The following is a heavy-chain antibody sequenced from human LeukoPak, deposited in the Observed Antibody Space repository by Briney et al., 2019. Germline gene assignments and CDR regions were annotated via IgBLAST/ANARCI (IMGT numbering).Heavy chain of an antibody. J-gene: IGHJ4*02. CDR1: GFTFSSYW. CDR3: ASVDYYGSGNYYNDVDY. D-gene: IGHD3-10*01. CDR2: IKEDGTEK. Sequence: GSLKLSCAASGFTFSSYWMSWVRVRQAPGKGLEWVANIKEDGTEKYYVDSVKGRFTISRDNAKYSLYLQMNSLRAEDTALYYCASVDYYGSGNYYNDVDYWGQGTLVTVSS. V-gene: IGHV3-7*01.